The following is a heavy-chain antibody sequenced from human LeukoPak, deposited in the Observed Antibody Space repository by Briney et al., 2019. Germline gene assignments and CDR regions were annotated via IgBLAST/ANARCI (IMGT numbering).Heavy chain of an antibody. J-gene: IGHJ4*02. D-gene: IGHD2-21*01. Sequence: GGSLRLSCAASGFTFSSYWMSWVRQAPGKGLEWVANIKQDGSEKYYVDSVKGRFIISRDNAKNSLYLQMNSLRAEDTAVYYCARDLEGHICYFDYWGQGTLVTVSS. CDR2: IKQDGSEK. CDR1: GFTFSSYW. V-gene: IGHV3-7*01. CDR3: ARDLEGHICYFDY.